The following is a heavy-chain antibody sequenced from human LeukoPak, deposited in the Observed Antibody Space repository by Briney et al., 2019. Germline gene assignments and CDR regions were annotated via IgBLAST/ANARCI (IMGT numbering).Heavy chain of an antibody. J-gene: IGHJ3*02. CDR3: ARHYVGATTRDDAFDI. Sequence: SETLSLTCTVSGGSISSYYWSWIRQPPGKGLEWIGYIYYSGSTNYNPSLKSRVTISVDTSKNQFSLKLSSVTAADTAVYYCARHYVGATTRDDAFDIWGQGIMVTVSS. V-gene: IGHV4-59*08. CDR1: GGSISSYY. D-gene: IGHD1-26*01. CDR2: IYYSGST.